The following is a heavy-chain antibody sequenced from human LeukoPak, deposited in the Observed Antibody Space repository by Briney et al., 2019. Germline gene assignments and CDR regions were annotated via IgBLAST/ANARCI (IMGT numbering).Heavy chain of an antibody. D-gene: IGHD3-22*01. Sequence: RPGGSLRLSCAASGFTFSSYEMNWVRQAPGKGLEWVSYISSSGSTIYYADSVKGRFTISRDNAKNSLYLQMSSLRAEDTAVYYCARDLGARDYYDSSGYYRNYYFDYWGQGILVTVSS. CDR3: ARDLGARDYYDSSGYYRNYYFDY. CDR1: GFTFSSYE. V-gene: IGHV3-48*03. J-gene: IGHJ4*02. CDR2: ISSSGSTI.